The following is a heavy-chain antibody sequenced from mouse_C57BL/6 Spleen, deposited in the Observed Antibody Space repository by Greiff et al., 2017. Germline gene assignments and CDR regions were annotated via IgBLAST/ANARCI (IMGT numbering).Heavy chain of an antibody. J-gene: IGHJ1*03. CDR3: AREDEDFDV. CDR2: IYPRSGNT. Sequence: QVQLQQSGAELARPGASVKLSCKASGYTFTSYGISWVKQRTGQGLEWIGEIYPRSGNTYYNEKFKGKATLTANKSSSTAYMELRSLTSEDSAVYFCAREDEDFDVWGTGTTVTVSS. V-gene: IGHV1-81*01. CDR1: GYTFTSYG.